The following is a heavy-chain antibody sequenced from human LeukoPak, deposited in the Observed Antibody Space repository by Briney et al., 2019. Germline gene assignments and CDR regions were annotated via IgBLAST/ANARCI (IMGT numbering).Heavy chain of an antibody. D-gene: IGHD3-16*01. Sequence: PGGSLRLSCAASGXTFNTFWMHWVRQAPGQGLVWVFRIRSDGSSTSYADCVRGRFTISRDKAKNTLYLQMNSLRAEDTAVYYCAGVLGVRDLAYFDYWGHGTLVTVSS. J-gene: IGHJ4*01. CDR3: AGVLGVRDLAYFDY. V-gene: IGHV3-74*01. CDR2: IRSDGSST. CDR1: GXTFNTFW.